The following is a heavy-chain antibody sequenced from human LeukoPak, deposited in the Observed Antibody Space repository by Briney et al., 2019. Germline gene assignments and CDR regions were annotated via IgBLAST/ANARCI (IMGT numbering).Heavy chain of an antibody. CDR2: IYPGDSDT. D-gene: IGHD5-18*01. CDR1: GYSFSSYW. V-gene: IGHV5-51*01. J-gene: IGHJ6*03. Sequence: GESLKISCKGSGYSFSSYWIGWVRQMPGKGLEWMGIIYPGDSDTRYSPSFQGQVTISADKSINTAYLQWSSLKASDTAMYYCARTVGDTVMVTRYMDVWGKGTTVAVSS. CDR3: ARTVGDTVMVTRYMDV.